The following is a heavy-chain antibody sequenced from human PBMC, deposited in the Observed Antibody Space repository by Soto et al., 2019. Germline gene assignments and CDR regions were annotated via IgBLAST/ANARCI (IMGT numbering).Heavy chain of an antibody. V-gene: IGHV3-53*01. CDR3: ARSGVVPAAMYNSVYYGMDV. CDR1: GFTVSSNY. J-gene: IGHJ6*02. Sequence: EVQLVESGGGLIQPGGSLRLSCAASGFTVSSNYMSWVRQAPGKGLEWVSVIYSGGSTYYADSVKGRFTISRDNSKNTLYLQMNSLRAEDTAVYYCARSGVVPAAMYNSVYYGMDVWGQGTTVTVSS. CDR2: IYSGGST. D-gene: IGHD2-2*01.